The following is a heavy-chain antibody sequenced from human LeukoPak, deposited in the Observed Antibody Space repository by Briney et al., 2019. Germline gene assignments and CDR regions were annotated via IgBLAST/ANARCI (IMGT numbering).Heavy chain of an antibody. CDR3: AKGPYQLPLDY. CDR2: ISGSGGST. Sequence: GGSLRLSCAVSGFIFSSYAMSWVRQAPGKGLEWISAISGSGGSTYYADSVKGRFTMSRDNSKNTLYLQMNSLRAEDTAVYYCAKGPYQLPLDYWGQGTLVTVSS. D-gene: IGHD2-2*01. CDR1: GFIFSSYA. J-gene: IGHJ4*02. V-gene: IGHV3-23*01.